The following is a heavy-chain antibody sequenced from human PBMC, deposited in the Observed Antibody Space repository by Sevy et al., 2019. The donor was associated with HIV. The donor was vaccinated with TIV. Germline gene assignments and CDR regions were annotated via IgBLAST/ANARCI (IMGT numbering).Heavy chain of an antibody. D-gene: IGHD3-22*01. V-gene: IGHV1-24*01. J-gene: IGHJ4*02. Sequence: ASVKVSCKVSGYSLTQLSMHWVRQAPGKGLEWMGSFEPEDGETFYAQMVQGRVTLTEDTSTDTAYMELRSLRSEDTAIYYCATTKDYYDSSATPFDDWSQGTLVTVSS. CDR3: ATTKDYYDSSATPFDD. CDR2: FEPEDGET. CDR1: GYSLTQLS.